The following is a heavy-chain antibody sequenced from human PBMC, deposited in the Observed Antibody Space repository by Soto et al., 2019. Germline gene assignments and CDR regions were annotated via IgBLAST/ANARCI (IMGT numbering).Heavy chain of an antibody. CDR3: ARVPGP. V-gene: IGHV4-30-2*01. CDR2: IYHSGST. Sequence: PSETLSLTCAVSGGSISSGGYSGSWIRQPPGKGLEWIGYIYHSGSTYYNPSLKSRVTISVDRSKNQFSLKLSSVTAADTAVYYWARVPGPGGQGTLVTVSS. J-gene: IGHJ5*02. CDR1: GGSISSGGYS.